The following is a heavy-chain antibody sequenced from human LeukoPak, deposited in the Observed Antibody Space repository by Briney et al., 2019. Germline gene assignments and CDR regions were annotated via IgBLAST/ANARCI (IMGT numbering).Heavy chain of an antibody. CDR1: GFSFSNSW. D-gene: IGHD3-22*01. CDR2: INSDGTTT. V-gene: IGHV3-74*01. Sequence: PGGSLRLSCAASGFSFSNSWMHWVRQAPGKGLVWVSRINSDGTTTYYADSVKGRFTISRDNAKNTLFLQMNSLRAEDTAVYYCAGGTMIVEGDIWGQGTMVTVSS. CDR3: AGGTMIVEGDI. J-gene: IGHJ3*02.